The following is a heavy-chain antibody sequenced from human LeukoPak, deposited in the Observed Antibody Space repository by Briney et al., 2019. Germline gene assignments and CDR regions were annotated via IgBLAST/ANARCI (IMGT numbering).Heavy chain of an antibody. Sequence: GGSLRLSCAASGFTFSGFWMSWVRQAPGKGPEWVANINQDGSEKYYVDSVKGRFTISRDNAKSSPYLQMNSLRAEDTAVYYCARDQVGPEDWGQGTLVTVSS. CDR1: GFTFSGFW. D-gene: IGHD1-26*01. J-gene: IGHJ4*02. V-gene: IGHV3-7*01. CDR2: INQDGSEK. CDR3: ARDQVGPED.